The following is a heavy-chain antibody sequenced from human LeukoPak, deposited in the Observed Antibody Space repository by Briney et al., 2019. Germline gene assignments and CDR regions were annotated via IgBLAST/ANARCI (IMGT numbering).Heavy chain of an antibody. D-gene: IGHD6-25*01. V-gene: IGHV3-21*01. J-gene: IGHJ5*02. CDR2: IGSSSSYI. CDR3: ARLFDP. CDR1: GFTFSSYS. Sequence: GGSLRLSCAASGFTFSSYSMNWVRQAPGKGLEWVSSIGSSSSYIYYADSVKGRFTISRDNAKNSLYLQMNSLRAEDTAVYYCARLFDPWGQGTLVTVSS.